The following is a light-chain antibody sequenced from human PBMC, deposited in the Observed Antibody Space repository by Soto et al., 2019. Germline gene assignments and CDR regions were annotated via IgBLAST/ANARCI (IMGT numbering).Light chain of an antibody. Sequence: EIVLTQSPATLSLSPGERATLSCSASQSVSSYLAWYQQKPGQAPRLLIYDASNRATGIPARFSGSGSGTDFTLTISSLEPEDFAVYYCQQRSTWPPGYTFGQGTKLEIK. CDR2: DAS. CDR1: QSVSSY. V-gene: IGKV3-11*01. J-gene: IGKJ2*01. CDR3: QQRSTWPPGYT.